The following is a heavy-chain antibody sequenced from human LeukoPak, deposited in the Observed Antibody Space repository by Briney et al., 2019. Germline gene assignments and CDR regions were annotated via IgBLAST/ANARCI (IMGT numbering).Heavy chain of an antibody. D-gene: IGHD2-15*01. J-gene: IGHJ4*02. CDR1: GFTFSSYE. CDR2: ISTDGSSK. V-gene: IGHV3-48*03. Sequence: QPGGSLRLSCAASGFTFSSYEMNWVRQAPGKGLEWVSHISTDGSSKYYADSVKGRFTIFRDNAKNSLYLQMNSLRAEDTAVYYCARGTAGSCWGQGTLVTVSS. CDR3: ARGTAGSC.